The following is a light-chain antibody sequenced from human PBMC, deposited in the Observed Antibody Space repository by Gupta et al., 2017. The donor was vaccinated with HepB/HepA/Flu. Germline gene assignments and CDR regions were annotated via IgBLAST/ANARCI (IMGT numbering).Light chain of an antibody. CDR2: DVS. J-gene: IGLJ3*02. CDR3: CSLAGSNTGL. V-gene: IGLV2-11*01. Sequence: QSALTQPRSVSASPGQSVTISCSGTSSDVAAYNYVSWYQQNPGKVPKLMIYDVSKRPSGVPDRFSGSKSGNTASLTISGLQADDEADYYCCSLAGSNTGLFGGGTKLTVL. CDR1: SSDVAAYNY.